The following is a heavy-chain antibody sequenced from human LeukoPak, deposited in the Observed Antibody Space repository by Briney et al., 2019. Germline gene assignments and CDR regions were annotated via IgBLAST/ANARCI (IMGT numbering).Heavy chain of an antibody. CDR3: AKDSHWILFDD. D-gene: IGHD2-2*03. CDR1: GFTFSSYG. J-gene: IGHJ4*02. V-gene: IGHV3-23*01. Sequence: GGSLRLSCAPSGFTFSSYGMHWVRQAPGKGLEWVSAISGSGGSTYYADSVKGRFTISRDNSKNTLYLQMNSLRDEDTAVYYCAKDSHWILFDDWGQGTLVTVSS. CDR2: ISGSGGST.